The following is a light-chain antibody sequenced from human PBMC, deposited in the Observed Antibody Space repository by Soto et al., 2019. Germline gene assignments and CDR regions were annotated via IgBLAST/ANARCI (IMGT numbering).Light chain of an antibody. V-gene: IGKV3-20*01. CDR2: DAS. CDR3: QQFRSYPLT. J-gene: IGKJ4*01. CDR1: QTVRNNY. Sequence: EFVLTQSPGTLSLSPWERVTLSCRASQTVRNNYLAWYQQKPGQAPRLLIYDASSRATGIPDRFSGGGSGTDFTLTISRLEPEDVAVYYCQQFRSYPLTFGGGTKVDIK.